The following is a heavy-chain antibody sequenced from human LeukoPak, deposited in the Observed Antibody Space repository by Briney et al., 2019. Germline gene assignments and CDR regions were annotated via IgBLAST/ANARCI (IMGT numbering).Heavy chain of an antibody. V-gene: IGHV3-23*01. D-gene: IGHD3-3*01. CDR1: GFTFSSYA. Sequence: GGSLRLSCAASGFTFSSYAMSWVRQAPGKGLEWVSAISGSGGSTYYADSVKGRFTISRDNSKNTLYLQMNSLRAEDTAVYYCAKDIKPHVLRFLGWLQFDYWGQGTLVTVSS. CDR3: AKDIKPHVLRFLGWLQFDY. J-gene: IGHJ4*02. CDR2: ISGSGGST.